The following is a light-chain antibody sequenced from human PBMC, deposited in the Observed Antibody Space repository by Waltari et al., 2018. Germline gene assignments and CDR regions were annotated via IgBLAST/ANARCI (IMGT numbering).Light chain of an antibody. Sequence: AIRVTQSPSSLSASTGDRVTIPCRASQVIRTYLGWYQQKPGKAPKLLLYAVSILQSGVPSRFSGSGSGTDFALHIQNLQSEDFATYYCQQYYAFPRTFGQGTRVEV. CDR3: QQYYAFPRT. V-gene: IGKV1-8*01. CDR1: QVIRTY. J-gene: IGKJ1*01. CDR2: AVS.